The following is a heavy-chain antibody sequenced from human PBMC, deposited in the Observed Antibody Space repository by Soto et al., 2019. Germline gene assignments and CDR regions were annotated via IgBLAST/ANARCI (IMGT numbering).Heavy chain of an antibody. CDR3: ATRDAAARQEFDY. CDR2: IIPIFGTA. D-gene: IGHD6-13*01. V-gene: IGHV1-69*06. CDR1: GGTFSSYA. Sequence: SVKVSCKASGGTFSSYAISWVRQAPGQGLEWMGGIIPIFGTANYAQKFQGRVTITADKSTSTAYMEPSSLRSEDTAVYYCATRDAAARQEFDYWGQGTLVTVSS. J-gene: IGHJ4*02.